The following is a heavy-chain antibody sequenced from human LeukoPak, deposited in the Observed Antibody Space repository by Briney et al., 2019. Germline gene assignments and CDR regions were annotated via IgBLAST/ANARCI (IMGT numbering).Heavy chain of an antibody. V-gene: IGHV4-59*01. D-gene: IGHD3-22*01. CDR2: IYYSGST. CDR3: ARAAYDSSGYYPYYYYGMDV. J-gene: IGHJ6*02. CDR1: GGSISSYY. Sequence: PSETLSLTCTVSGGSISSYYWSWIRQPPGKGLEWIGYIYYSGSTNYNPSLKSRVTISVDTSKNQFSLRLSSVTAADTAVYYCARAAYDSSGYYPYYYYGMDVWGQGTTVTVSS.